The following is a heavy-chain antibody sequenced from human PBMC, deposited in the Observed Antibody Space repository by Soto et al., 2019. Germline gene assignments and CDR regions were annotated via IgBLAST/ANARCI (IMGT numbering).Heavy chain of an antibody. J-gene: IGHJ5*02. CDR2: IIPILGIA. CDR3: AREPVTPYNWFDP. D-gene: IGHD4-4*01. CDR1: GGTFSSYT. V-gene: IGHV1-69*04. Sequence: SVKVSCTDSGGTFSSYTISWVRQAPGQGLEWMGRIIPILGIANYAQKFQGRVTITADKSTSTAYMELSSLRSEDTAVYYCAREPVTPYNWFDPWGQGTLVTVSS.